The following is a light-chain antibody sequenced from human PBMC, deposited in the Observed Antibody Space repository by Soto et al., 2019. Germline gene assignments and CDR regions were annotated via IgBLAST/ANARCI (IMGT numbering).Light chain of an antibody. V-gene: IGKV1-6*01. CDR2: GAS. CDR3: LQDYTYPWT. CDR1: QGISNE. J-gene: IGKJ1*01. Sequence: IQMTQSPSSLSASVGDRVTITCRASQGISNELGWYQQRPGKAPKVLIYGASNLQSGVPSRFSGSAAGTDFTLTISSLQPEDVATYYCLQDYTYPWTFGQGTKVEMK.